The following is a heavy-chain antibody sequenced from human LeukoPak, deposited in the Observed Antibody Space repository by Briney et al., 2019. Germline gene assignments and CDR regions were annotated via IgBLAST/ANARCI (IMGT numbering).Heavy chain of an antibody. CDR2: IYYSGST. Sequence: PSQTVSLTCTVYGCSISSGGYYWSWIRQHPGKGLEWFGYIYYSGSTYYIPSLKSRVTISVDTSKNQFSLKLSSVTAADTAVYYCARDRFRAVSGDAFDIWGQGTMVTVSS. CDR1: GCSISSGGYY. CDR3: ARDRFRAVSGDAFDI. D-gene: IGHD6-19*01. V-gene: IGHV4-31*03. J-gene: IGHJ3*02.